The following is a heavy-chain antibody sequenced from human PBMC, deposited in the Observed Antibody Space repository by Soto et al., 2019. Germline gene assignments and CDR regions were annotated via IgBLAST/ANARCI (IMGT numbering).Heavy chain of an antibody. CDR3: ASDYPTRLFGSVFSY. Sequence: QVQLQESGPGLVKPSGTLSLTCAVSGGSISSNIWWNWVRQVPGKGLEWIGEIYHTGTTNYNPSLESGVIMSIDKSKYELQLQRRSVTPADTVVYCCASDYPTRLFGSVFSYLGQGTLVTVSS. D-gene: IGHD3-10*01. J-gene: IGHJ1*01. CDR2: IYHTGTT. CDR1: GGSISSNIW. V-gene: IGHV4-4*01.